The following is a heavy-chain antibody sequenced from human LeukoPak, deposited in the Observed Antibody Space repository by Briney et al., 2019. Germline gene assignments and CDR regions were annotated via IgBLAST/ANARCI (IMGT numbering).Heavy chain of an antibody. V-gene: IGHV5-51*01. J-gene: IGHJ4*02. CDR3: ARTYYYGSGSYYFDY. CDR1: GSSFTSYW. CDR2: IYPGDSDT. Sequence: GESLKISCKGSGSSFTSYWIGWVRQMPGKGLEWMGIIYPGDSDTRYSPSFQGQVTISADKSISTAYLQWSSLKASDTAMYYCARTYYYGSGSYYFDYWGQGTLVTVSS. D-gene: IGHD3-10*01.